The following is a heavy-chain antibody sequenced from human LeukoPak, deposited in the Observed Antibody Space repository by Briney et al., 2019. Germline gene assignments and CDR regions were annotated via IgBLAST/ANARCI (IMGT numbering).Heavy chain of an antibody. Sequence: SETLSLTCTVSGGSISSYYWNWIRQPAGKGLEWIGRIYNRGSTNYNPSLKSRVTISLDTSKNQFSLKVSSVTAADTAVYYCARGAAMVDYWGQGTLVTVSS. CDR1: GGSISSYY. CDR3: ARGAAMVDY. D-gene: IGHD5-18*01. J-gene: IGHJ4*02. CDR2: IYNRGST. V-gene: IGHV4-4*07.